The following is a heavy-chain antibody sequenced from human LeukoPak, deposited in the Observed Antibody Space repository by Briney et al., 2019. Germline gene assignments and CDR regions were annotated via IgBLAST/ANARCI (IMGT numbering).Heavy chain of an antibody. CDR2: ISYDKSHK. D-gene: IGHD6-19*01. CDR1: GFTFSSYA. CDR3: AKDLGPVALNGGDY. V-gene: IGHV3-30*04. Sequence: GGSLRLSCAASGFTFSSYAMHWVRQAPGKGLEWVAVISYDKSHKYYADSVKGRFTISRDNSKNTLYLQMNSLRAEDTAVYYCAKDLGPVALNGGDYWGQGTLVTVSS. J-gene: IGHJ4*02.